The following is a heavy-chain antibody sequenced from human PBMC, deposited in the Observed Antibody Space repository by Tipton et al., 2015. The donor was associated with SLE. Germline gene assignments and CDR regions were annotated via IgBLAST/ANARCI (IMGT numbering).Heavy chain of an antibody. V-gene: IGHV3-21*01. D-gene: IGHD6-13*01. Sequence: LSLTCTVSGASISTYYWSWVRQPPGKGLEWVSSISSSSSYIYYADSVKGRFTISRDNAKKSLYLQMNSLRAEDTAVYFCAKEAAIAHYGMDVWGQGTTVTVSS. CDR3: AKEAAIAHYGMDV. CDR2: ISSSSSYI. CDR1: GASISTYY. J-gene: IGHJ6*02.